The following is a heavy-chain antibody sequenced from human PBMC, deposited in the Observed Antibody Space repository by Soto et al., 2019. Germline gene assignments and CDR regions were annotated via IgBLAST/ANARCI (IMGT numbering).Heavy chain of an antibody. D-gene: IGHD3-3*01. Sequence: QVQLVASGGGVVHLGRSLTLSCAASGFTFNRHAIHWVRQAPGKGLEWVTVISRDGTNKYFADSVKGRFTISRDNAKNTVFLQMNSLRREDTAVYYCARTRSGALADSFDYWGQGTPVTVSS. CDR2: ISRDGTNK. V-gene: IGHV3-30-3*01. CDR1: GFTFNRHA. CDR3: ARTRSGALADSFDY. J-gene: IGHJ4*02.